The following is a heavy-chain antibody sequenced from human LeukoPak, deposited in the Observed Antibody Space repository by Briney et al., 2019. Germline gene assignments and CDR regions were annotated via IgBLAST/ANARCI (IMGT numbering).Heavy chain of an antibody. J-gene: IGHJ3*02. CDR2: MYYSGST. CDR1: GGSISTSSFY. D-gene: IGHD3-9*01. Sequence: TSETLSLTCTVSGGSISTSSFYWGWIRQPPGKGLEWIGSMYYSGSTYYNPSLKSRVTISVDTSKNQFSLRLSSVTAADTAVYFCAKGLRYLSFNDAFDIWGQGTMVTVSS. CDR3: AKGLRYLSFNDAFDI. V-gene: IGHV4-39*01.